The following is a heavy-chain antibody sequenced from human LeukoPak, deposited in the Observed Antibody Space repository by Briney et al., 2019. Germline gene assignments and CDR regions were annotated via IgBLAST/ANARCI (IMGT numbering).Heavy chain of an antibody. CDR3: ATAPYYYGSGYDY. CDR2: IITYNGNT. D-gene: IGHD3-10*01. CDR1: NYTFVSYG. V-gene: IGHV1-8*01. Sequence: ASVRVSCKASNYTFVSYGISWVRQAPGQGLEWMGWIITYNGNTDYAQKFQGRVTMTRNTSISTAYMELSSLRSEDTAVYYCATAPYYYGSGYDYWGQGTLVTVSS. J-gene: IGHJ4*02.